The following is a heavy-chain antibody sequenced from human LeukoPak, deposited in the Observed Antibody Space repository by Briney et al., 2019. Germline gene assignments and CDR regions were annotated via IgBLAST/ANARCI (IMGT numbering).Heavy chain of an antibody. Sequence: GALRPSLAAPGKYWVALVRQAPGKGLVWVSHINSDGSWTSYADSVKGRFTISKDNAKNTVYLQMNNLRAEDTAVYYCVSFYETYWGRGTLVTVSS. V-gene: IGHV3-74*01. D-gene: IGHD2-2*01. CDR2: INSDGSWT. CDR1: GKYW. CDR3: VSFYETY. J-gene: IGHJ4*02.